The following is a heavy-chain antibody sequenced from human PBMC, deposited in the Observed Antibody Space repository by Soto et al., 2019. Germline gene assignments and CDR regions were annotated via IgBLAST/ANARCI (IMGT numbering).Heavy chain of an antibody. Sequence: PSETLSLTCAVYGGSFSGYYWSWIRQPPGKGLEWIGEINHSGSTNYNPSLKRRVTISVDTYKNKISLKLSSVTAADTAVYFCARGSRGKWLRPQYYYYYMDVWGKGTTVTVSS. CDR1: GGSFSGYY. CDR2: INHSGST. D-gene: IGHD5-12*01. V-gene: IGHV4-34*01. J-gene: IGHJ6*03. CDR3: ARGSRGKWLRPQYYYYYMDV.